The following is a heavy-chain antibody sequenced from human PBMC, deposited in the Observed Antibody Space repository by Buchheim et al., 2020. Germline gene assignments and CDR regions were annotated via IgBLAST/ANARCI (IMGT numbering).Heavy chain of an antibody. J-gene: IGHJ4*02. CDR2: IWDDGSKI. CDR1: GFSFSGYG. CDR3: AKDRVLRFLEWLWDY. V-gene: IGHV3-33*06. Sequence: QVQLVESGGGVVQPGRSLRLSCAASGFSFSGYGIHWVRQAPGKGLEWVAVIWDDGSKIYYGDFVKGRFTISRDNSKNTVYLQMNSLRAEDTAVYYCAKDRVLRFLEWLWDYWGQGTL. D-gene: IGHD3-3*01.